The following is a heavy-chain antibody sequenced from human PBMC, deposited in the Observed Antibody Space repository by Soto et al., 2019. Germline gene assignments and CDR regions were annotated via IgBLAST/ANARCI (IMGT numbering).Heavy chain of an antibody. D-gene: IGHD5-12*01. J-gene: IGHJ6*03. CDR1: GFTFSSYW. CDR2: INSDGSST. CDR3: ARETRVATISYYYYYMDV. V-gene: IGHV3-74*01. Sequence: GGSLKLSCAASGFTFSSYWMHWVRQAPGKGLVWVSRINSDGSSTSYADSVKGRFTISRDNAKNTLYLQMNSLRAEDTAVYYCARETRVATISYYYYYMDVWGKGTTVTVSS.